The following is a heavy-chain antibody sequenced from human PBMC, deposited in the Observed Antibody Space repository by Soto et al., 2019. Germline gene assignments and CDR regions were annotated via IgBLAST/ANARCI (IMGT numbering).Heavy chain of an antibody. J-gene: IGHJ5*02. D-gene: IGHD3-10*01. CDR1: GGTFNNHA. CDR3: ARGVHNWFDP. CDR2: IIPIFGAA. V-gene: IGHV1-69*12. Sequence: QVQLVQSGAEVKKPGSSVKVSCKASGGTFNNHAISWVRQAPGQGLEWLGGIIPIFGAANYAQKFQGRVTITADESTSTVHMELSSLKSEDTAVYYCARGVHNWFDPWGQGTLVTAS.